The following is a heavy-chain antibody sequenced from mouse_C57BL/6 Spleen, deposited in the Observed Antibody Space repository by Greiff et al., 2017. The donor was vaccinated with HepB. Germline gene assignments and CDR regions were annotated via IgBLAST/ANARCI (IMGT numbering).Heavy chain of an antibody. V-gene: IGHV1-26*01. CDR2: INPNNGGT. J-gene: IGHJ3*01. CDR3: ARQLRAPGFAY. CDR1: GYTFTDYY. Sequence: EVQLQQSGPELVKPGASVKISCKASGYTFTDYYMNWVKQSHGKSLEWIGDINPNNGGTSYNQKFKGKATLTVDKSSSTAYMELRSLTSEDSAVYYCARQLRAPGFAYWGQGTLVTVSA. D-gene: IGHD3-2*02.